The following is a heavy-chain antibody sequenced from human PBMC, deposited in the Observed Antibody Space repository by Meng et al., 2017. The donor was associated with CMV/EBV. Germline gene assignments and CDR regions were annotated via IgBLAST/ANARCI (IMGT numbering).Heavy chain of an antibody. J-gene: IGHJ5*02. D-gene: IGHD1-26*01. CDR3: AGGVGGWFDP. CDR1: GGSFSVYY. V-gene: IGHV4-34*01. CDR2: INDSRST. Sequence: HLSRWSAGPLYPSETLSPTSAGYGGSFSVYYWSWIRQPPGKGREWSGEINDSRSTNYNPSLKSRVTISVDTSKNQFSLKLSSVTAADTAVYYCAGGVGGWFDPWGQGTLVTVSS.